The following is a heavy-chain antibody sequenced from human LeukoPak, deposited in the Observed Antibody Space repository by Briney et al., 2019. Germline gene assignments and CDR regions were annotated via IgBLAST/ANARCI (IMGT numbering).Heavy chain of an antibody. CDR1: GYSFTSYW. Sequence: GESLKISCKGSGYSFTSYWIGWVRQMPGKGLEWMGIIYPGDSDTRYSPSFQGQVTISADKSISTAYLQWSSLKASDTAMYYCARAMVRGVIINYYFDYWGQGTLVTVSS. CDR3: ARAMVRGVIINYYFDY. V-gene: IGHV5-51*01. D-gene: IGHD3-10*01. CDR2: IYPGDSDT. J-gene: IGHJ4*02.